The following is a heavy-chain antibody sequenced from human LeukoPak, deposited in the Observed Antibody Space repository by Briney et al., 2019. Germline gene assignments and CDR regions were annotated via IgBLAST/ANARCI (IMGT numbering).Heavy chain of an antibody. D-gene: IGHD2-2*01. V-gene: IGHV4-30-4*08. Sequence: SQTLSLTCTVSGGSISSGDYYWSWIRQPPGKGLEWIGYIYYSGSTYYNPSLKSRVTISVDTSKNQFSLKLSSVTAADTAVYYCARVLGYCSSTSCSGGYYMDVWGKGPRSPSP. CDR2: IYYSGST. J-gene: IGHJ6*03. CDR3: ARVLGYCSSTSCSGGYYMDV. CDR1: GGSISSGDYY.